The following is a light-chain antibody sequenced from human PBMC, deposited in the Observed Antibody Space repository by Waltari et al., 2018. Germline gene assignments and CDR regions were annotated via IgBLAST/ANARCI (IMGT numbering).Light chain of an antibody. CDR2: EVT. J-gene: IGLJ3*02. V-gene: IGLV2-23*02. CDR1: NSDVGNYNL. Sequence: QAALTQPASVSGSPGQSITISCTGSNSDVGNYNLVSWYQKHPGKAPNLIIYEVTNRPSGISDRFSCFKTGNTASLTISGLQAEDEADYYCCSYAGSWIWVFGGGTELTVL. CDR3: CSYAGSWIWV.